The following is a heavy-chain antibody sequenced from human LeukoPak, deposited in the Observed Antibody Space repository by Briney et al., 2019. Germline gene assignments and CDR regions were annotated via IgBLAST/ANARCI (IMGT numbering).Heavy chain of an antibody. CDR3: ARGRHGLFGGAAWVRTDFDY. V-gene: IGHV4-34*01. D-gene: IGHD3-3*01. J-gene: IGHJ4*02. CDR2: INHSGST. CDR1: GGSFSVYY. Sequence: KPSETLSLTCAVSGGSFSVYYWSWIRQPPGKGLEWIGEINHSGSTNYNPSLKSRVTISVDTSKNQFSLKLSSVTAADTAVYYCARGRHGLFGGAAWVRTDFDYWGQGTLVTVSS.